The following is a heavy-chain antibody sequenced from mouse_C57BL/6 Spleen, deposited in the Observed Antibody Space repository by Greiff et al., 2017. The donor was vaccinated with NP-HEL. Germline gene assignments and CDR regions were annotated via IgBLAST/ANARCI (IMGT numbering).Heavy chain of an antibody. CDR1: GFTFSSYA. Sequence: EVKLVESGGGLVKPGGSLKLSCAASGFTFSSYAMSWVRQTPEKRLEWVATISDGGSYTYYPDNVKGRFTISRDNAKNNLYLQMSHLKSEDTAMYYCAAQGGFAYWGQGTLVTVSA. J-gene: IGHJ3*01. CDR2: ISDGGSYT. CDR3: AAQGGFAY. V-gene: IGHV5-4*03. D-gene: IGHD3-2*02.